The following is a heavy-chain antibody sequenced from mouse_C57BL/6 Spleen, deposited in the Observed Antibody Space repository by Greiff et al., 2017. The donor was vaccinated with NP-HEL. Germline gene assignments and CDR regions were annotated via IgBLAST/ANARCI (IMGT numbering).Heavy chain of an antibody. J-gene: IGHJ2*01. V-gene: IGHV1-82*01. D-gene: IGHD4-1*02. Sequence: VQLKQSGPELVKPGASVKISCKASGYAFSSSWMNWVKQRPGKGLEWIGRIYPGDGDTNYNGKFKGKATLTADKSSSTAYMQLSSLTSEDSAVYFCARSSTGTGYFDYWGQGTTLTVSS. CDR3: ARSSTGTGYFDY. CDR1: GYAFSSSW. CDR2: IYPGDGDT.